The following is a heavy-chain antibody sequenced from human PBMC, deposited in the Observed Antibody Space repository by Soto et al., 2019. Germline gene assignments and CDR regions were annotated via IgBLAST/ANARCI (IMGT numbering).Heavy chain of an antibody. CDR1: GYTFTTFG. D-gene: IGHD2-21*02. J-gene: IGHJ4*02. CDR2: ISTSTGNT. V-gene: IGHV1-18*04. Sequence: QVQLVQSGGEVKKPGASVKVSCKASGYTFTTFGITWVRQAPGQGLEWLGWISTSTGNTNYAQKLQGRVTLTTDTSTITAYMELRSLTSDDTAVYYCARSPRVIVAAKGTLDFWGQGTLVTVSS. CDR3: ARSPRVIVAAKGTLDF.